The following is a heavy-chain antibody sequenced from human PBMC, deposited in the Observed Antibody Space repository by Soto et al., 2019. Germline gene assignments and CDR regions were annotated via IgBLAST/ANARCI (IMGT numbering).Heavy chain of an antibody. CDR3: AHRLGIRNDY. Sequence: QITLKESGPTLVKSTQNVTVTCTFSGLSLTTGGVGVAWIRQPPRKALEWLAVIYWDDDKRYSPSLKSRLTITKDTSKNQVALTMTNMDPLDTATYYCAHRLGIRNDYWGQGALVIVSS. D-gene: IGHD1-26*01. J-gene: IGHJ4*02. CDR1: GLSLTTGGVG. V-gene: IGHV2-5*02. CDR2: IYWDDDK.